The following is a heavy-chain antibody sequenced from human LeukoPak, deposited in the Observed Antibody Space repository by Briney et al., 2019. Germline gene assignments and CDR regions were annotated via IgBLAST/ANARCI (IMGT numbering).Heavy chain of an antibody. J-gene: IGHJ4*02. CDR3: ARDRVWSGYHHFDY. Sequence: GGSLRLSCVASGFTFSSYSMNWVRQAPGKGLEWVSYISSGSSTIYYADSVKGRFTISRDNAKNSLYLQMNSLRAEDTAVYYCARDRVWSGYHHFDYWGQGTLVTVSS. CDR2: ISSGSSTI. CDR1: GFTFSSYS. V-gene: IGHV3-48*01. D-gene: IGHD3-3*01.